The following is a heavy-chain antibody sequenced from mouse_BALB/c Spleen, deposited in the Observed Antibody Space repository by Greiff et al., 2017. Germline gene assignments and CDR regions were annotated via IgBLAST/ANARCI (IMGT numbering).Heavy chain of an antibody. CDR2: ISSGGSYT. CDR1: GFTFSSYA. Sequence: DVKLVESGGGLVKPGGSLKLSCAASGFTFSSYAMSWVRQTPEKRLEWVATISSGGSYTYYPDSVKGRFTISRDNAKNTLYLQMSSLRSEDTAMYYCARPYGNYDAMDYWGQGTSVTVSS. D-gene: IGHD2-1*01. J-gene: IGHJ4*01. V-gene: IGHV5-9-3*01. CDR3: ARPYGNYDAMDY.